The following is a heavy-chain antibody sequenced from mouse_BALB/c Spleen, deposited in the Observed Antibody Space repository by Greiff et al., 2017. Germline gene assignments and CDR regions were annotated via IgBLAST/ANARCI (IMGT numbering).Heavy chain of an antibody. V-gene: IGHV3-8*02. CDR3: ARYRYYGSSYVGDYFDY. Sequence: EVKLEESGPSLVKPSQTLSLTCSVTGDSITSGYWNWIRKFPGNKLEYMGYISYSGSTYYNPSLKSRISITRDTSKNQYYLQLNSVTTEDTATYYCARYRYYGSSYVGDYFDYWGQGTTLTVSS. J-gene: IGHJ2*01. CDR2: ISYSGST. D-gene: IGHD1-1*01. CDR1: GDSITSGY.